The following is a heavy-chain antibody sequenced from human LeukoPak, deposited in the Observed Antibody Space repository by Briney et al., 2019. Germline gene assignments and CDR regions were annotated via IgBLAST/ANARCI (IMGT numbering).Heavy chain of an antibody. CDR3: ARRRNTAMGQDFDY. CDR1: GGSFSGYY. D-gene: IGHD5-18*01. J-gene: IGHJ4*02. Sequence: SETLSLTCAVYGGSFSGYYWNWIRQPPGKGLEWIGEINHSGSTNYNPSLKSRVTISVDTSKNQFALKLSSVTTADTAVYYCARRRNTAMGQDFDYWGQGTLVTVSS. V-gene: IGHV4-34*01. CDR2: INHSGST.